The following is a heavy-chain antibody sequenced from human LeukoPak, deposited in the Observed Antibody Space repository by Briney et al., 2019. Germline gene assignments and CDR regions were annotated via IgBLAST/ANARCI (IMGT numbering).Heavy chain of an antibody. J-gene: IGHJ2*01. V-gene: IGHV3-21*01. Sequence: PGGSLRLSCAASGFTFSSYSMNWVRQAPGKGLEWVSSISSSSSYIYYADSVKGRFTISRDNAKNSLYLQMNSLRAEDTAVYYCARDPENVSGSHSHFDLWGRGTLVTVSS. D-gene: IGHD1-26*01. CDR3: ARDPENVSGSHSHFDL. CDR1: GFTFSSYS. CDR2: ISSSSSYI.